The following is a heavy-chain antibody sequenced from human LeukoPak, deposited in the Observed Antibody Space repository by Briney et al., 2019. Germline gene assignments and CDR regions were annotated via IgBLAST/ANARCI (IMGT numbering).Heavy chain of an antibody. CDR1: GFTFSSYA. V-gene: IGHV3-23*01. CDR3: TKKAFKGYCSGGACDNDY. D-gene: IGHD2-15*01. J-gene: IGHJ4*02. Sequence: GRSLRLSCAASGFTFSSYALSWVRQAPGKGLEWVSTISGSGGSTYYADSVKGRFTISRDNPKNTLYLQMNSVRAEDTAVYYCTKKAFKGYCSGGACDNDYWGQGTLVTVSS. CDR2: ISGSGGST.